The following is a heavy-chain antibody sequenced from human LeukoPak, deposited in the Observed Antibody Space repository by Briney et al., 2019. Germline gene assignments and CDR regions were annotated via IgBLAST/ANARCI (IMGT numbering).Heavy chain of an antibody. V-gene: IGHV3-53*01. CDR3: ARMQATSTAGRKRFDP. D-gene: IGHD6-6*01. CDR1: GVTVSSNY. J-gene: IGHJ5*02. Sequence: GGSLRVSCVASGVTVSSNYMSGVRQAPGEGREWGWVIYSGGSTYYADSVKGRFTISRDNSKNTLFLQMNSLRAEDTAVYYCARMQATSTAGRKRFDPWGQGTLVTVSS. CDR2: IYSGGST.